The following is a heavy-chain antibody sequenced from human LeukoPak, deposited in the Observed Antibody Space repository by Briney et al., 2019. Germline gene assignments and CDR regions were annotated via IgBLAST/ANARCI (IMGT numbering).Heavy chain of an antibody. CDR2: INQGGSDK. CDR1: GFNFCGDL. V-gene: IGHV3-7*01. D-gene: IGHD1-14*01. CDR3: TRDRSRAEDD. Sequence: RGALRLSCAASGFNFCGDLLSWVPQAPGQGVEWVANINQGGSDKYYVDSVKGRFTISRDNANNLLYLQMNSLRGEDTAVYYCTRDRSRAEDDWGQGTLVTVSS. J-gene: IGHJ4*02.